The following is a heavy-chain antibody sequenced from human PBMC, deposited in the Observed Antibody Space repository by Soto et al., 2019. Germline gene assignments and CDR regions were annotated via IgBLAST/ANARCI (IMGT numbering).Heavy chain of an antibody. Sequence: QVQLVQSGAEVKKPGSSVKVSCKASGGTFSSYAISWVRQAPGQGLEWMGGIIPIFGTANYAQKFQGRVTITADESTSTAYMELSSLRSEDTAVYYCASHTYYDILTGYGNYYYYYGMDVWGQGTTVTVYS. CDR2: IIPIFGTA. D-gene: IGHD3-9*01. CDR1: GGTFSSYA. CDR3: ASHTYYDILTGYGNYYYYYGMDV. J-gene: IGHJ6*02. V-gene: IGHV1-69*12.